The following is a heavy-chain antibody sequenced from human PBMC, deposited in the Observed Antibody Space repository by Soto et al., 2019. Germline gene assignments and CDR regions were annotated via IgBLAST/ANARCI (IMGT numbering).Heavy chain of an antibody. CDR3: ARARGGGIQLWLNY. D-gene: IGHD5-18*01. V-gene: IGHV1-69*13. CDR1: GGTFSSYA. CDR2: IIPIFGTA. J-gene: IGHJ4*02. Sequence: GASVKVSCKASGGTFSSYAISWVRQAPGQGLEWMGGIIPIFGTANYAQKFQGRVTITADESTSTAYMELSSLRSEDTAVYYCARARGGGIQLWLNYWGQGTLVTVSS.